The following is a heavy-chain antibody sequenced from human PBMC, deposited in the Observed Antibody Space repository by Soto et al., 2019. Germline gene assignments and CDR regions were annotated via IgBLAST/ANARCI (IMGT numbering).Heavy chain of an antibody. Sequence: GESLKISCNCSVYTFTNHWISWVRQKPGQGLEWMGRIDPSDSRTKYNPSFEGHVTISVDKSIGATFLQWSSLEASDTAVYYCARRHGYSYDFDYWGQGTLVTVSS. J-gene: IGHJ4*02. CDR3: ARRHGYSYDFDY. D-gene: IGHD5-18*01. V-gene: IGHV5-10-1*01. CDR1: VYTFTNHW. CDR2: IDPSDSRT.